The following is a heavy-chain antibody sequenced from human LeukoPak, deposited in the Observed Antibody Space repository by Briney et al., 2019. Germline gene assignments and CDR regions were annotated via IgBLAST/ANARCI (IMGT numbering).Heavy chain of an antibody. D-gene: IGHD2-15*01. Sequence: PSETLSLTCTVSGGSISSYYWGWIRQPPGKGLEWIGSIYYSGSTYYNPSLKSRVTISVDTSKNQFSLKLSSVTAADTAVYYCARNKGCSGGSCFVFVDVWGQGTTVTVSS. V-gene: IGHV4-39*01. CDR3: ARNKGCSGGSCFVFVDV. CDR1: GGSISSYY. J-gene: IGHJ6*02. CDR2: IYYSGST.